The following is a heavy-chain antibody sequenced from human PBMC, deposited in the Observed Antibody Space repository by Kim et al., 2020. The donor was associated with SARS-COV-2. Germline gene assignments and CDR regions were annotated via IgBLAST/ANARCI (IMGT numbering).Heavy chain of an antibody. Sequence: FYAHTLQGTFTISRDNSTNPVYLTKNSLRADDTAVYYCARAAWDSSSWFSTWGQGTLVTVSS. J-gene: IGHJ5*02. V-gene: IGHV3-33*01. D-gene: IGHD6-13*01. CDR3: ARAAWDSSSWFST.